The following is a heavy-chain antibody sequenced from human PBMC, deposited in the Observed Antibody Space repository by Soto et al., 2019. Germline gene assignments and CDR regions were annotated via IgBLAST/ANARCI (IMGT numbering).Heavy chain of an antibody. CDR2: INGDGRSA. J-gene: IGHJ6*02. Sequence: EEQLAESGGDLVQPGGSLTLSCAVSGFTFRNYWMHWVRQAPGEGLAWVSQINGDGRSATYADSVRGRFTISRDNAKNTLYLQMNSLSAEDTAVYYCIRGGVLYGLDVWGQGTSVTVSS. CDR1: GFTFRNYW. V-gene: IGHV3-74*01. D-gene: IGHD2-8*01. CDR3: IRGGVLYGLDV.